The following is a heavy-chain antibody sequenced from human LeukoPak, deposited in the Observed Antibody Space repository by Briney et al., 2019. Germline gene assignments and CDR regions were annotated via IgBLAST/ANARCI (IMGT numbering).Heavy chain of an antibody. CDR2: ISGSGGST. D-gene: IGHD4-17*01. J-gene: IGHJ4*02. V-gene: IGHV3-23*01. CDR3: AKDAPGDYGDYQIPFFDY. Sequence: GGSLRLSCAASGFTFSSYAMSGVRQAPGKGLEWGSAISGSGGSTYHEDSVKGRFTISRDKSKNTMYLQMNSLRAEDTALYYCAKDAPGDYGDYQIPFFDYWGQGTLVTVSS. CDR1: GFTFSSYA.